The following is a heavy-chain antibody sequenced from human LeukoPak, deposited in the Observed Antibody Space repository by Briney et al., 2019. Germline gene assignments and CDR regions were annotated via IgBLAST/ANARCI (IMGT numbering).Heavy chain of an antibody. Sequence: PSETLSLTCTVSGGSTSSYYWSWIRQPPGKGLEWIGYIYYSGSTNYNPSLKSRVTISVDTSKNQFSLKLSSVTAADTAVYYCARGGIRGALFDYWGQGTLVTVSS. CDR2: IYYSGST. V-gene: IGHV4-59*08. CDR3: ARGGIRGALFDY. CDR1: GGSTSSYY. D-gene: IGHD6-13*01. J-gene: IGHJ4*02.